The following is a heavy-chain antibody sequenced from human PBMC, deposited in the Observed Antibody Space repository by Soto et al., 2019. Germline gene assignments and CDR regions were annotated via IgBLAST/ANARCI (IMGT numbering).Heavy chain of an antibody. CDR2: INPSGGST. V-gene: IGHV1-46*03. CDR3: ARVYCSCGSCYSIDY. Sequence: ASVKVSCKASGYTFTSYYMHWVRQAPGQGLEWMGIINPSGGSTSYAQKFQGRVTMTRDTSTSTVYMELSSLRSEDTAVYYCARVYCSCGSCYSIDYWGQGTLVTVS. D-gene: IGHD2-15*01. J-gene: IGHJ4*02. CDR1: GYTFTSYY.